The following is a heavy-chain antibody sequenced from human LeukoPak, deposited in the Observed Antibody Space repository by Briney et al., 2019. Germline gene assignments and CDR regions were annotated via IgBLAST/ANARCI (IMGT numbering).Heavy chain of an antibody. CDR2: IHHSGST. Sequence: SETLSLTCDVSGDSISSSNWWSWVRQSPVKGLEWIAEIHHSGSTNCNPSLKSRVTISVDKSQNQFSLQLSSVTAADTAVYYCARGTGYSSGCPDYWGQGTLVTVSS. D-gene: IGHD6-19*01. V-gene: IGHV4-4*02. CDR1: GDSISSSNW. CDR3: ARGTGYSSGCPDY. J-gene: IGHJ4*02.